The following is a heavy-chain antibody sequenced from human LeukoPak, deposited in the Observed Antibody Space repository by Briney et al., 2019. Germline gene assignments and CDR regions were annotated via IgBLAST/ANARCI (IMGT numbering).Heavy chain of an antibody. J-gene: IGHJ5*02. Sequence: GGSLRLSCAASGVTFSSYAIHWGPQAPGQGLGWVAVISVDGSSKYYSDSVKGRFTISPDNSKNMVYLQMTSLGTEDTAVYSCAREHVAATGTGWFDPWGQGTLVTVSS. CDR2: ISVDGSSK. V-gene: IGHV3-30-3*01. CDR1: GVTFSSYA. D-gene: IGHD6-13*01. CDR3: AREHVAATGTGWFDP.